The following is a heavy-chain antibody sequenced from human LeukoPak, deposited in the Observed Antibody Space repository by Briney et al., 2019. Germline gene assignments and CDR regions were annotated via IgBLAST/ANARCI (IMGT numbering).Heavy chain of an antibody. V-gene: IGHV4-39*07. D-gene: IGHD6-6*01. Sequence: SETLSLTCTVSGGSISSSTYSWGWIRQPPGKGLEWIGSIYYSGSTYYNPSLRSRVTISVDTSKNQFSLKLSSVTAADTAVYYCARVSIAAFWFDPWGQGTLVTVSS. CDR2: IYYSGST. CDR1: GGSISSSTYS. J-gene: IGHJ5*02. CDR3: ARVSIAAFWFDP.